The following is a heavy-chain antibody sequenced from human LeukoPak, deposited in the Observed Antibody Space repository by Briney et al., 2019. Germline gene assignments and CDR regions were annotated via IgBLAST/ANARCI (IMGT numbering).Heavy chain of an antibody. J-gene: IGHJ4*02. D-gene: IGHD3-10*01. CDR3: ARTGYYYGSGSYYNFIDY. CDR2: IYPDDSDT. CDR1: GYTFTNYW. Sequence: GESLKISCKGSGYTFTNYWIGWVRQMPGKGLEWMGIIYPDDSDTRYSPSFQGQVTISADKSISTAYLQWSSLKASDTAMYYCARTGYYYGSGSYYNFIDYWGQGTLVTVSS. V-gene: IGHV5-51*01.